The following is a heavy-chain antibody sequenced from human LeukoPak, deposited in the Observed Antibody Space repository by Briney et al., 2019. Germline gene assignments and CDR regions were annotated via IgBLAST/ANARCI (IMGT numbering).Heavy chain of an antibody. Sequence: SETLSLTCAVYGGSFSGYYWSWIRQPPGKGLEWVGEINHSGSTNYNPSLKSRVTISVDTSKNQFSLKLSSVTAVDTAVYYCARDLSGGSTNWFDPWGQGTLVTVSS. J-gene: IGHJ5*02. CDR1: GGSFSGYY. D-gene: IGHD2-15*01. V-gene: IGHV4-34*01. CDR3: ARDLSGGSTNWFDP. CDR2: INHSGST.